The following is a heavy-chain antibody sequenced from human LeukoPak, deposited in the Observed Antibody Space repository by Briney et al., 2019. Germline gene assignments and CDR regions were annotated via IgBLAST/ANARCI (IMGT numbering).Heavy chain of an antibody. CDR3: SRDQSNWFDA. V-gene: IGHV6-1*01. Sequence: SQTLSLTCAISGDSVSSNSAAWNWIRQSPSRGLEWPGRTYYRSKWYNDYAVSVKSRITINPDTSRNQFSLQLNSVTPEDTAVYFCSRDQSNWFDAWGQGTMVTVSS. CDR2: TYYRSKWYN. J-gene: IGHJ5*02. CDR1: GDSVSSNSAA.